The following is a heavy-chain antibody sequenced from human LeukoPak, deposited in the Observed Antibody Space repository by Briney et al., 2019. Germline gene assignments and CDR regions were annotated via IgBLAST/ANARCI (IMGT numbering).Heavy chain of an antibody. Sequence: GGSLRLSCAASGFTFDDYAMHWVRQAPGKGLEGVSGISWNSGSIGYADSVKGRFTISRDNAKNSLYLQMNSLRAEDTALYYCAKDHYTGGADFDYWGQGTLVTVSS. D-gene: IGHD3-10*01. J-gene: IGHJ4*02. CDR3: AKDHYTGGADFDY. V-gene: IGHV3-9*01. CDR2: ISWNSGSI. CDR1: GFTFDDYA.